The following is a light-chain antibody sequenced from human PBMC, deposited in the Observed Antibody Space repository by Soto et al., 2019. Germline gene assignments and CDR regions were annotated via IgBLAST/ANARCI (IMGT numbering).Light chain of an antibody. V-gene: IGKV3-15*01. CDR1: QTVSRN. J-gene: IGKJ5*01. Sequence: EVVTTQSPATLSVSAGERATLSFRASQTVSRNLAWYQQRPGQAPRLLIYDISNRAAGVPARFSGSGSETEFTLTIRSLQSEDFAVYFCQQYNNWPSFGQGTRLEI. CDR2: DIS. CDR3: QQYNNWPS.